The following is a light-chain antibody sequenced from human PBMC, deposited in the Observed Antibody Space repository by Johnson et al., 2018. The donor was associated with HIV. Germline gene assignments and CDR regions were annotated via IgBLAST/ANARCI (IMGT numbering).Light chain of an antibody. J-gene: IGLJ1*01. CDR2: DNN. CDR1: SSNVGNNY. CDR3: GTWDSSLSAEV. Sequence: QAVLTQPPSVSAAQGQKVTISCSGSSSNVGNNYVSWYQHLPRTAPKLLIYDNNKRPSGIPDRFSGSRSGTSATLGITGLQTGDEADYYCGTWDSSLSAEVFGTGTKVTVL. V-gene: IGLV1-51*01.